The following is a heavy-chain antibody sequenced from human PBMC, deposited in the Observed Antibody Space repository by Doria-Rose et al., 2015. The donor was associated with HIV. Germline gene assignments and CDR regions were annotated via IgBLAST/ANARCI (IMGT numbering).Heavy chain of an antibody. Sequence: QVQLVQSGGGVVPPGRSLRLFCAASGFIFNTHTVHWVRQAPGKGLEWVAVISSDGSDKYYADSVKGRFIISRDNSSNTLYLQMNSLRAEDTALYYCARDRPTYSSSPLDFWGRGTLVTVSS. D-gene: IGHD6-6*01. V-gene: IGHV3-30*04. CDR3: ARDRPTYSSSPLDF. CDR2: ISSDGSDK. J-gene: IGHJ4*02. CDR1: GFIFNTHT.